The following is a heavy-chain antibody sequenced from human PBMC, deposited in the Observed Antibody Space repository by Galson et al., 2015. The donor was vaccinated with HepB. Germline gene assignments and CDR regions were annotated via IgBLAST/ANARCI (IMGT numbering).Heavy chain of an antibody. CDR2: ISASSIV. V-gene: IGHV3-48*02. J-gene: IGHJ6*02. CDR3: ARGGTAYYYHMDV. Sequence: SLRLSCAASGFTFSSYTMNWVRQAPRRGLEWISYISASSIVYYADSAKVRFTISRDNAKNLVFLQMNSLRDEDTAVYYCARGGTAYYYHMDVWGQGTTVTVSS. D-gene: IGHD2-21*02. CDR1: GFTFSSYT.